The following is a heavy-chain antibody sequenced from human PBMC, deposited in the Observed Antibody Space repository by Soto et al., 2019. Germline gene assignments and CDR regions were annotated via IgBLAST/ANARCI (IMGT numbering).Heavy chain of an antibody. CDR3: VMRDIVVVVAATVYYGMDV. D-gene: IGHD2-15*01. Sequence: GASVKVSCKASGYTFTSYDINWVRQATGQGLEWMGWMNPNSGSTGYAQKFQGRVTMTRNTSISTAYMELSSLRSEDTAVYYCVMRDIVVVVAATVYYGMDVWGQGTTVTVSS. J-gene: IGHJ6*02. CDR1: GYTFTSYD. CDR2: MNPNSGST. V-gene: IGHV1-8*01.